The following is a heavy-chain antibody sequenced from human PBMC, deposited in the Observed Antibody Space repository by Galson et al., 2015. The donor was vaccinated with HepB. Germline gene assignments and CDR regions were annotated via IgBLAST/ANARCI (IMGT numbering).Heavy chain of an antibody. V-gene: IGHV3-23*01. CDR1: GFIFSKIA. Sequence: SLRLSCAASGFIFSKIAMNWVRQAPGNGLEWVATISAGGTDYADSVKGRFSISRDNSRNTLYLQMNSLRVEDTAVYFCVKGLFFVDYWGQGTLVAVSS. CDR3: VKGLFFVDY. J-gene: IGHJ4*02. D-gene: IGHD3-16*01. CDR2: ISAGGT.